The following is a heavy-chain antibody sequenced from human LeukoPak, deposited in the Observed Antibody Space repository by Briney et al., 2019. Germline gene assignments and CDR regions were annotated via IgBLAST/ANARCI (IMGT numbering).Heavy chain of an antibody. D-gene: IGHD3-22*01. CDR3: ARGPYSYDSSGAFDI. V-gene: IGHV4-61*02. Sequence: PSETLSLTCTVSGDSISSGDYYWSWIRQPAGKGLEWIGRISSSGSTNYNPSLKSRVTISVDTSKNQFSLKLSSVTAADTAVYFCARGPYSYDSSGAFDIWGQGTMITVSS. CDR1: GDSISSGDYY. CDR2: ISSSGST. J-gene: IGHJ3*02.